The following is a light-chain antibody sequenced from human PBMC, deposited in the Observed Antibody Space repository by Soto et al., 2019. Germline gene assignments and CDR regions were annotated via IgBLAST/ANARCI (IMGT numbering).Light chain of an antibody. J-gene: IGLJ1*01. Sequence: QSVLTQPASVSGSPGQSTTISCTGTSSDVGGYNYVSWYQQHPVKAPKLMIYDVTNRPSGVSDRFSGSKSGNTASLTISGLQAEDEADYYCSSYTSSSTPYVFGTGTKLTVL. V-gene: IGLV2-14*01. CDR1: SSDVGGYNY. CDR3: SSYTSSSTPYV. CDR2: DVT.